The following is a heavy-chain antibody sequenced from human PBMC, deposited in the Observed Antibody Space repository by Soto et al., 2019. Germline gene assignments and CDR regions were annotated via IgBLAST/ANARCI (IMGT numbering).Heavy chain of an antibody. Sequence: QALSITCAISGDSVSSDTAACNLIRSPPSRGLEWLGRTYYRSNWRHDYAVSVKSRITVNPDTSKNHFSLQLNSVTPDDTAVYYCARGVAGSGFDLWGQGTLVTVSS. CDR3: ARGVAGSGFDL. CDR2: TYYRSNWRH. CDR1: GDSVSSDTAA. V-gene: IGHV6-1*01. J-gene: IGHJ4*02. D-gene: IGHD6-19*01.